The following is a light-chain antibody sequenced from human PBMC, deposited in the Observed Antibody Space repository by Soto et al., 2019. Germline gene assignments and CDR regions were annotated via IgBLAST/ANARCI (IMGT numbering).Light chain of an antibody. CDR2: DNN. V-gene: IGLV1-51*01. Sequence: QSVLTQPPSVSAAPGQRVTISCSGSGSNIGNNFVSWYQQLPGTAPKLLIYDNNKRPSGIPDRFSASRSGTSATLGISGLQTGDEADYYCGTWDASLSAYVFGTGTKLTVL. CDR3: GTWDASLSAYV. CDR1: GSNIGNNF. J-gene: IGLJ1*01.